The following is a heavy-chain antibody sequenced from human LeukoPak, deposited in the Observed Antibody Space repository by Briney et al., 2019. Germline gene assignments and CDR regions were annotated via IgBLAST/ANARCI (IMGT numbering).Heavy chain of an antibody. D-gene: IGHD5-12*01. V-gene: IGHV3-30*18. J-gene: IGHJ5*02. CDR3: AKGYLVATTLNWFDP. CDR2: ISYDGSNK. CDR1: GFTFSSYG. Sequence: GRSLRLSCAASGFTFSSYGMHWVRQAPGKGLEWVAVISYDGSNKYYADSVKGRFPISRDNSKNTLYLQMNSLRAEDTAVYYCAKGYLVATTLNWFDPWGQGTLVTVSS.